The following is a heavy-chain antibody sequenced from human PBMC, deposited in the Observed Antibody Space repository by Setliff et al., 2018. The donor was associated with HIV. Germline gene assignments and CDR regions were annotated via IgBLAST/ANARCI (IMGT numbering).Heavy chain of an antibody. Sequence: GAPVKVSCKASGYTFTSYYLHWVRKAPGQGLEWKGIINPSGGSTTYAQKFQGRVTMTRDTSASTVYMELSSLRAEDTGVYYCARDQEYVIVVAASMNMPGYLHYYYMDVWGRGSTVTVSS. CDR1: GYTFTSYY. V-gene: IGHV1-46*01. J-gene: IGHJ6*03. D-gene: IGHD2-2*01. CDR3: ARDQEYVIVVAASMNMPGYLHYYYMDV. CDR2: INPSGGST.